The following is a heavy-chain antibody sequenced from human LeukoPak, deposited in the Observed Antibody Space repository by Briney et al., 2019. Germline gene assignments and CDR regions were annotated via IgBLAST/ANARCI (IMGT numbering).Heavy chain of an antibody. V-gene: IGHV4-59*08. J-gene: IGHJ5*02. CDR1: GDSINRHY. D-gene: IGHD4-17*01. CDR3: PRHYGDAYWFDP. Sequence: NPSEPLSLTCTVSGDSINRHYGSCIRQPPGGGVEWIGYIYYVRCPSYLPSLTSRATIQVDTPKQQLSLRLTSVTAADAAVYYCPRHYGDAYWFDPWGGGTLPTVSS. CDR2: IYYVRCP.